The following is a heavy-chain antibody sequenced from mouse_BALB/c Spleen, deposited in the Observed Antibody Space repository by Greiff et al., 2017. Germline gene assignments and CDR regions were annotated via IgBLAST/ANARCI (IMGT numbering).Heavy chain of an antibody. CDR2: INPGSGGT. CDR3: ARSTLRRGYFDY. Sequence: QVQLQQSGAELVRPGTSVKVSCKASGYAFTNYLIVWVKQRPGQGLEWIGVINPGSGGTNYNEKFKGKATLTADKSSSTAYMQLSSLTSDDSAVFFCARSTLRRGYFDYWGQGTTLTVSS. CDR1: GYAFTNYL. V-gene: IGHV1-54*01. J-gene: IGHJ2*01. D-gene: IGHD1-1*01.